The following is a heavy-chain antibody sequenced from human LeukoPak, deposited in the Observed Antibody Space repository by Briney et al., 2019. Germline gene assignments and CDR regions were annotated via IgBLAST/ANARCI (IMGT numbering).Heavy chain of an antibody. D-gene: IGHD6-13*01. V-gene: IGHV4-39*01. CDR1: GGSISGNTYY. CDR3: ARRRGYSGSYYYFDY. Sequence: SETLSLTCTVSGGSISGNTYYWGWIRQPPGKGLEWNGSMFYNGSPYYNPSLKSRVTISVDTSNNQFSLRVSSVTAADTAVYYCARRRGYSGSYYYFDYWGQGTLVTVSS. J-gene: IGHJ4*02. CDR2: MFYNGSP.